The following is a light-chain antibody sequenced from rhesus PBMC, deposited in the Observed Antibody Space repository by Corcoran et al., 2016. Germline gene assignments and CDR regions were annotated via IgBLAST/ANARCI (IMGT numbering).Light chain of an antibody. V-gene: IGLV2S7*01. CDR2: DVS. Sequence: QSAPTQPPSVSGSPGQSVTISCTGTSSDVGGYNYVSWYQQHPGKAPKLMIYDVSKRPSGVSDRFSGSKSGNTASLTISGLQAEDEADYYCCSYTTSSTVFGSGTKLTVL. CDR3: CSYTTSSTV. CDR1: SSDVGGYNY. J-gene: IGLJ6*01.